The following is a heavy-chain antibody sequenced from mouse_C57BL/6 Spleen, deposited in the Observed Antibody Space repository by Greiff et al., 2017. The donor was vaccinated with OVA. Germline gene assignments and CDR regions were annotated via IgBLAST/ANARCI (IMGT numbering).Heavy chain of an antibody. D-gene: IGHD2-4*01. V-gene: IGHV5-17*01. CDR1: GFTFSDYG. CDR2: ISSGSSTI. CDR3: ARFYDYDGGAMDY. Sequence: EVQLVESGGGLVKPGGSLKLSCAASGFTFSDYGMHWVRQAPEKGLEEVAYISSGSSTIYYADTVKGRFTISRDNAKNTLFLQMTSLRSEDTAMYYCARFYDYDGGAMDYWGQGTSVTVSS. J-gene: IGHJ4*01.